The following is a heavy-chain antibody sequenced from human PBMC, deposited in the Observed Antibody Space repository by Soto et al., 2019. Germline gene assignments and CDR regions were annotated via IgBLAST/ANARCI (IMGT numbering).Heavy chain of an antibody. D-gene: IGHD1-26*01. CDR1: GGSIRGEDYY. CDR3: ARVRIVGSTTFDS. V-gene: IGHV4-30-4*01. Sequence: QVQLQESGPGLVKPSQTLPLTCTVSGGSIRGEDYYWSGIRQPPGKGREWIGSISYSGSTAYKSSLMNRVIISVDTSKNQVSLKLNSATAADTAVYYCARVRIVGSTTFDSWGQGTLVTVSS. J-gene: IGHJ4*02. CDR2: ISYSGST.